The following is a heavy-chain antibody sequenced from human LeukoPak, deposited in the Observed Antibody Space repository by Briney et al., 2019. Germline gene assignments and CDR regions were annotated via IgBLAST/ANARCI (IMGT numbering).Heavy chain of an antibody. J-gene: IGHJ5*02. V-gene: IGHV4-38-2*02. CDR2: IYYSGTT. D-gene: IGHD1-14*01. CDR1: GYSISSGYY. CDR3: ARQPSMNNWFDP. Sequence: PSETLSLTCTVSGYSISSGYYWAWIRQPPGKGLEWIGSIYYSGTTYYNPSLKSRVTISVDTSKNQFSLKLSSVTAADTAVYYCARQPSMNNWFDPWGQGTLVTVSS.